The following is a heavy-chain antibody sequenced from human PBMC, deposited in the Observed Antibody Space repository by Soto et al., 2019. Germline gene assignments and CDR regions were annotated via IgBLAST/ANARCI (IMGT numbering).Heavy chain of an antibody. D-gene: IGHD2-15*01. CDR2: INHSGNT. V-gene: IGHV4-34*01. CDR1: GGSFSGYY. CDR3: ARSKYCSGGSCYYPLPLSASYYFDY. Sequence: QVQLQQWGAGLLKPSETLSLTCAVYGGSFSGYYWSWIRQPPGKGLEWIGEINHSGNTNYNPSLKSRVTISVDTSKNQFSLKLSSVTAADTAVYYCARSKYCSGGSCYYPLPLSASYYFDYWGQGTLVTVSS. J-gene: IGHJ4*02.